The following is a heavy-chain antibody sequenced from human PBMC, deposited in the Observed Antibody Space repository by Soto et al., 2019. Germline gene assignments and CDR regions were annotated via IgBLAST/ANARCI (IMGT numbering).Heavy chain of an antibody. D-gene: IGHD3-22*01. V-gene: IGHV4-61*01. CDR3: ARSMFYSDDTNYSPFEY. CDR2: FYYTGGI. CDR1: GGSVSSGNYY. Sequence: QVQLQESGPGLVKPSETLSLTCTVSGGSVSSGNYYWSWIRQPPGKGLEWIGYFYYTGGINNNPSLKSQVTIIIDASKNQFSLRLSSVTAADTAVYYCARSMFYSDDTNYSPFEYWGQGTLVTASS. J-gene: IGHJ4*02.